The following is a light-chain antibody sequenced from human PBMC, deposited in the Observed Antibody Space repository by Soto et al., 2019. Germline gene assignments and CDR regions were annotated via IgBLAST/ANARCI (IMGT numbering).Light chain of an antibody. V-gene: IGLV4-60*02. CDR3: ETGDINILV. CDR1: SGHSSYI. Sequence: QSVLTQSSSASASLGSSVKLTCTLSSGHSSYIIAWHQQQPGKAPRYWMKLDIGGSYNKGSGVPDRFSGSSSGADRYLTISNLQFEDEADYYCETGDINILVFGGGTQLTVL. CDR2: LDIGGSY. J-gene: IGLJ2*01.